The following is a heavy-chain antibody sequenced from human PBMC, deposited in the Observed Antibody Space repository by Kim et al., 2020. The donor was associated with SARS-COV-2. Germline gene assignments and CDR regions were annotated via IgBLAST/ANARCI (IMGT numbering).Heavy chain of an antibody. J-gene: IGHJ6*02. D-gene: IGHD5-18*01. CDR1: GFTFSSYW. V-gene: IGHV3-7*01. CDR3: ARTRGYSYGPMFGDYYYYYGMDV. CDR2: IKQDGSEK. Sequence: GGSLRLSCAASGFTFSSYWMSWVRQAPGKGLEWVANIKQDGSEKYYVDSVKGRFTISRDNAKNSLYLQMNSLRAEDTAVYYCARTRGYSYGPMFGDYYYYYGMDVWGQGTTVTVSS.